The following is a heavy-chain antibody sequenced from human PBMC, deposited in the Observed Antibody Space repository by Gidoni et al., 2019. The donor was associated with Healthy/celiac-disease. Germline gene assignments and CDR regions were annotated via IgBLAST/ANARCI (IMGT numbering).Heavy chain of an antibody. CDR2: IYYSWST. V-gene: IGHV4-61*01. CDR1: GGSVSSGRFY. CDR3: ARGATAMDLAAGPGLQLDY. J-gene: IGHJ4*02. D-gene: IGHD5-18*01. Sequence: QVQLQESGPGLLKPSETLSLPCTVSGGSVSSGRFYWSWLRQPPGKGLEWIGYIYYSWSTNYNPTLKSRVTISVDTSKNQFSRKLSSVTAADTAVYYWARGATAMDLAAGPGLQLDYWGQGTLVTVSS.